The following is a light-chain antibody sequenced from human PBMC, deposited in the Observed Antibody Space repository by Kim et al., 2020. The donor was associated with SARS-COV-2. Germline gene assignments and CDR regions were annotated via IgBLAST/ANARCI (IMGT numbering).Light chain of an antibody. Sequence: GQSVTISCTGTSSDVGSYNYVSWYQQHPGKAPKVMIYDVSKRPSGVPDRFSGSKSGNTASLTISGLQADDEADYYCCSYAGTFTSLFGSGTKLTVL. V-gene: IGLV2-11*03. CDR1: SSDVGSYNY. CDR2: DVS. CDR3: CSYAGTFTSL. J-gene: IGLJ2*01.